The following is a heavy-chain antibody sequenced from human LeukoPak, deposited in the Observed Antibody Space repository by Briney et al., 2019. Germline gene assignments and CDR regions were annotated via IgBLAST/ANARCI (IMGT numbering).Heavy chain of an antibody. CDR1: GFTFNHFW. D-gene: IGHD3-16*01. CDR3: ARGGGLDV. J-gene: IGHJ6*02. CDR2: IKKTGSET. V-gene: IGHV3-7*03. Sequence: GGSPRLSCAASGFTFNHFWMSWIRQAPGKGLEWVAYIKKTGSETYYVDSVKGRFTITRDNAKNSLYLQMSNLRAEDTAVYFCARGGGLDVWGQGATVTVSS.